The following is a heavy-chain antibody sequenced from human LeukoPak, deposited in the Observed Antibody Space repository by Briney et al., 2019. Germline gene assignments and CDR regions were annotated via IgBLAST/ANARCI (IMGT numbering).Heavy chain of an antibody. CDR1: GFTFSSYA. CDR3: ARKVGGLGSSWYFDY. D-gene: IGHD6-13*01. Sequence: PGGSLRLSCAASGFTFSSYAMSWVRQAPGKGLEWVANIKQDGSEKYYVDSVKGRFTISRDNAKSSLYLQMNSLRAEDTAVYYCARKVGGLGSSWYFDYWGQGTLVTVSS. V-gene: IGHV3-7*03. CDR2: IKQDGSEK. J-gene: IGHJ4*02.